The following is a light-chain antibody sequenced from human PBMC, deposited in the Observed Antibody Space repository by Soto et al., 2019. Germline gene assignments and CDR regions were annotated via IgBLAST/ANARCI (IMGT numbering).Light chain of an antibody. CDR2: GNS. J-gene: IGLJ3*02. CDR1: SSNIGAGYD. V-gene: IGLV1-40*01. Sequence: QSVLTQPPSVSGAPGQRVTISCTGSSSNIGAGYDVHWYQQLPGTAPKLLIYGNSNRPSGVPDRFSGSKSGTPASLAITGLQAEDEADNYGQSYDSSLSGSLFGGGTKLTVL. CDR3: QSYDSSLSGSL.